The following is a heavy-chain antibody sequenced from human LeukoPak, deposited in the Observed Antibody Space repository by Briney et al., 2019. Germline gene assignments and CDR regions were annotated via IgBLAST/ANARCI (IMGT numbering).Heavy chain of an antibody. CDR2: IYYSGST. Sequence: PSETLSLTCTVSGGSISSSSYYWSWIRQPPGKGLEWIGYIYYSGSTNYNPSLKSRVTISVDTSKNQFSLKLSSVTAADTAVYYCARHSTVVTPMTYFDYWGQGTLVTVSS. CDR1: GGSISSSSYY. D-gene: IGHD4-23*01. CDR3: ARHSTVVTPMTYFDY. V-gene: IGHV4-61*05. J-gene: IGHJ4*02.